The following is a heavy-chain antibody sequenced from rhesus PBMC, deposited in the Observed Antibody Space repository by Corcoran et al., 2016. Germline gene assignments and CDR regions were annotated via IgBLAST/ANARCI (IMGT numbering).Heavy chain of an antibody. J-gene: IGHJ4*01. Sequence: QLQLQESGPGLVKPSETLSLTCAVSGGSISSYYCSWIRQPPWKGLEWIGRISGSGGSTDYNPSLKRRVTISTDTSKNQFSLKLSSVTAADTAVYYCARDIAAAVHFDYWGQGVLVTVSS. CDR3: ARDIAAAVHFDY. V-gene: IGHV4-173*01. CDR1: GGSISSYY. CDR2: ISGSGGST. D-gene: IGHD6-25*01.